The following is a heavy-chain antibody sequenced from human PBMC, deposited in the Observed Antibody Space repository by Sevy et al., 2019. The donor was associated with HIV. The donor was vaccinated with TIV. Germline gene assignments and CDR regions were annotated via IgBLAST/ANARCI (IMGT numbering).Heavy chain of an antibody. Sequence: GGSLRLSCVASGFTFSSYTMNWVRQAPGKGLEWVSSISSSSTYIYYADSLKGRFTISRDNAKNSVYLQMNSLRAEDTAVYYCARDGGCTSTSCLLYFDYWGQGTLVTVSS. CDR3: ARDGGCTSTSCLLYFDY. CDR1: GFTFSSYT. D-gene: IGHD2-2*01. V-gene: IGHV3-21*01. CDR2: ISSSSTYI. J-gene: IGHJ4*02.